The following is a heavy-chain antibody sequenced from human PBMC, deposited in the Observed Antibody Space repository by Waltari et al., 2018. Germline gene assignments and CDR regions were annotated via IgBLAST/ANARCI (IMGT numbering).Heavy chain of an antibody. CDR2: IYYSGST. Sequence: QLQLQESGPGLVKPSETLSLTCTVSGGSISSSSYYWGWIRQPPGKGLEWIGSIYYSGSTYYNPSLKSRVTISVDTSKNQFSLKLSSVTAADTAVYYCARHGGYSSSWYLGEYYFDYWGQGTLVTVSS. CDR1: GGSISSSSYY. V-gene: IGHV4-39*01. CDR3: ARHGGYSSSWYLGEYYFDY. J-gene: IGHJ4*02. D-gene: IGHD6-13*01.